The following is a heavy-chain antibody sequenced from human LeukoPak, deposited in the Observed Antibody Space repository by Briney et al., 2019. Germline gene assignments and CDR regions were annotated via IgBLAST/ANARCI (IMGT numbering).Heavy chain of an antibody. J-gene: IGHJ4*02. V-gene: IGHV1-3*01. CDR3: ARGAGFAEPLPEY. CDR2: INAGHGNT. CDR1: GYTFTSYA. D-gene: IGHD1-14*01. Sequence: GASVKVSYKASGYTFTSYAIQWVRQAPGQRLEWMGWINAGHGNTKYSQNFQGRVTITRDTSASTAYMELSSLRSEDTAVYYCARGAGFAEPLPEYWGQGTLVTVSS.